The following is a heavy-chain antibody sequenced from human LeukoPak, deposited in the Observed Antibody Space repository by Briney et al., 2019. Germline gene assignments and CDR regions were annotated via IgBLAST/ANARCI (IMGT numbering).Heavy chain of an antibody. CDR1: GYTFTGYY. J-gene: IGHJ4*02. D-gene: IGHD3-10*01. Sequence: GASVKVSCKASGYTFTGYYMHWVRQAPGQGLEWMGGIIPIFGTANYAQKFQGRVTITADESTSTAYMELSSLRSEDTAVYYCARVPYGSGSYYWGQGTLVTVSS. CDR2: IIPIFGTA. CDR3: ARVPYGSGSYY. V-gene: IGHV1-69*13.